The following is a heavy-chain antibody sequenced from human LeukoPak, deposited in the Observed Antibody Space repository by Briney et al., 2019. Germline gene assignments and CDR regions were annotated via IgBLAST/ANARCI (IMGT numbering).Heavy chain of an antibody. J-gene: IGHJ4*02. CDR2: ISSRGTYI. CDR3: ARGAAVNIGGYYFDY. Sequence: GGSLRLSCAASGFTFSSYWMSWVRQAPGKGLEWVSSISSRGTYIFYADSVKGRFTIARDNAQNSLYLQINSLRAEDTAVYYCARGAAVNIGGYYFDYWGQGTLVTVSS. CDR1: GFTFSSYW. V-gene: IGHV3-21*01. D-gene: IGHD1-26*01.